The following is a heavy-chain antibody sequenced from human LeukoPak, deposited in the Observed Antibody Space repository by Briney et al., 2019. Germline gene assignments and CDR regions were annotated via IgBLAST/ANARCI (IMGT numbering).Heavy chain of an antibody. CDR2: IYYSGST. CDR1: GGSISSYY. Sequence: SETLSLTCTVSGGSISSYYWSWIRQPPGKGLEWIGYIYYSGSTNYNPSLKSRVTISVDTSKNQFSLKLSSVPAADTAVYYCARGSPARLQAFDIWGQGTMVTVSS. D-gene: IGHD6-6*01. J-gene: IGHJ3*02. V-gene: IGHV4-59*01. CDR3: ARGSPARLQAFDI.